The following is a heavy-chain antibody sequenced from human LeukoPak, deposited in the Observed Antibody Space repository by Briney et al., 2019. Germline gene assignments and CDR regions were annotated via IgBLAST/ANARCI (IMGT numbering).Heavy chain of an antibody. D-gene: IGHD6-13*01. Sequence: GASVKLSCKASGYTFTSYGINWVRQAPGQGPEWMGWISAYNGNTNYAQNLQGRVTMTTDTSTSTAYMQLRSLRSEDTAVYYCTRDLRYSRSWESIDYWGQGTLVTVSS. V-gene: IGHV1-18*01. CDR3: TRDLRYSRSWESIDY. CDR1: GYTFTSYG. J-gene: IGHJ4*02. CDR2: ISAYNGNT.